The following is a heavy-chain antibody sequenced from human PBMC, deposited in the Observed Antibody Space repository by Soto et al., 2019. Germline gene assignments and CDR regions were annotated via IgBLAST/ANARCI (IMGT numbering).Heavy chain of an antibody. J-gene: IGHJ6*02. CDR3: ARDFCGGDCSDDYYYYAMDV. Sequence: SETLSLTCTVSGGSFSSRSHYWSWIRQPPGKGPEWIGYIYYSGNTKYNPSLRSRVTISVDTSKNQFSLKVSSVTAADTAIYYCARDFCGGDCSDDYYYYAMDVWGQGTTVTVSS. D-gene: IGHD2-21*02. CDR1: GGSFSSRSHY. CDR2: IYYSGNT. V-gene: IGHV4-61*01.